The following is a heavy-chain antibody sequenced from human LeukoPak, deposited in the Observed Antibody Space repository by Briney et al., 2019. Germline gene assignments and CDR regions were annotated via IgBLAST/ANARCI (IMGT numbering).Heavy chain of an antibody. Sequence: GASVKVSCKASGYTFTSYGISWVRQAPGQGLEWMGYISGYNGDTHYAQKLQGRVTMTTDTSTSIAYMELSSLRSEDTAVYYCARADVDTGTSDYWGQGTLVTVSS. D-gene: IGHD5-18*01. CDR2: ISGYNGDT. CDR3: ARADVDTGTSDY. CDR1: GYTFTSYG. J-gene: IGHJ4*02. V-gene: IGHV1-18*01.